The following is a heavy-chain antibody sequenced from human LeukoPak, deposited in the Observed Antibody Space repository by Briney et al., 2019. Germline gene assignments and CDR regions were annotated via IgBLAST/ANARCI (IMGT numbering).Heavy chain of an antibody. D-gene: IGHD3-22*01. Sequence: GGSLRLSCAASGFTFNSYSMNWVRQAPGKGLEWVSSISSSSSYIYYADSVKGRFTISRDNAKNSLYLQMNSLRAEDTAVYYCARGTYYYDSSGYQYFDYWGQGTLVTVSS. CDR1: GFTFNSYS. CDR3: ARGTYYYDSSGYQYFDY. J-gene: IGHJ4*02. V-gene: IGHV3-21*01. CDR2: ISSSSSYI.